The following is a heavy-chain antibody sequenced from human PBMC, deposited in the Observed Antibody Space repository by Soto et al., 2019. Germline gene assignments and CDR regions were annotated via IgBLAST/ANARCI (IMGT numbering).Heavy chain of an antibody. J-gene: IGHJ5*02. CDR1: GYSSTSYC. V-gene: IGHV5-10-1*01. D-gene: IGHD2-8*01. Sequence: PGASLKISWKGSGYSSTSYCISSVPQMPGKGLEWIGRIDPSDTYTNYSPSFQGHVTISADKSISTAYLKWSSLKASDTAMYYCARYTVPLPYYRIVLSLQRTPVTDP. CDR3: ARYTVPLPYYRIVLSLQRTPVTDP. CDR2: IDPSDTYT.